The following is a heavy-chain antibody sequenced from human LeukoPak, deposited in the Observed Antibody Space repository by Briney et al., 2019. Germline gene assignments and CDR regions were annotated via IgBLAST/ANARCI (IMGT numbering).Heavy chain of an antibody. CDR2: INCDDDK. V-gene: IGHV2-5*02. CDR3: AHRGIQNIAWDLGYFNY. CDR1: GFSLSTYGVG. J-gene: IGHJ4*02. D-gene: IGHD2/OR15-2a*01. Sequence: ESGPTLVKPTETLTLTRSFFGFSLSTYGVGVGWIRQLPGKALEWLLFINCDDDKRYSPSLNSRLSVRKDASKNQVVLTKTDMDPVDTATYYCAHRGIQNIAWDLGYFNYWGQGILVSVSS.